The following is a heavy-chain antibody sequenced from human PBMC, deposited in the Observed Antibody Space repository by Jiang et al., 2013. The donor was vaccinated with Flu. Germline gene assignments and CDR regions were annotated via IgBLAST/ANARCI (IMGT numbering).Heavy chain of an antibody. J-gene: IGHJ4*02. V-gene: IGHV1-69*01. CDR3: ARDLGSVHITIFGVVMYY. CDR1: GGTFSSYS. Sequence: GAEVKKPGSSVKVSCRASGGTFSSYSISWVRQDPGQGLEWIGGIMPMFARPNYAQKFQGRVTISAVESTSTVYMELSSLRSDDTAVYYCARDLGSVHITIFGVVMYYWGQGTLVTVSS. D-gene: IGHD3-3*01. CDR2: IMPMFARP.